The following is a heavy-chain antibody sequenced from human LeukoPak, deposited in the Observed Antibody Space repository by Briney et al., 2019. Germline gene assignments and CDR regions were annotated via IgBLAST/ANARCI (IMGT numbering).Heavy chain of an antibody. CDR2: IYPGDSDT. Sequence: GESLKISCQGSGYSFTSYWIGWVRQMPGKGLEWMGIIYPGDSDTRYSPSFQGQVTISADESISTAYLQWSSLKASGTAMYYCARAGYSNGWYSNKGNYFAPWGQGTPVTVSP. CDR1: GYSFTSYW. V-gene: IGHV5-51*01. J-gene: IGHJ5*02. D-gene: IGHD6-19*01. CDR3: ARAGYSNGWYSNKGNYFAP.